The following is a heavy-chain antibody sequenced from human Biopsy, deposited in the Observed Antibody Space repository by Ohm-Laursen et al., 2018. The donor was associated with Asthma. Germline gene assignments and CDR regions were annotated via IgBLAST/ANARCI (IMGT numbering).Heavy chain of an antibody. CDR3: ARQVKSTVFGVSYKKFDF. V-gene: IGHV3-11*04. Sequence: SLRLSCAASGFTVSDYHMSWIRQTPGRGLEWISYIGSRITDAIYYADSVQGRFTISRDNSKNTLYLQMHSLKIEDTAVYFCARQVKSTVFGVSYKKFDFWGQGTLVAVSS. D-gene: IGHD3-3*01. J-gene: IGHJ4*02. CDR1: GFTVSDYH. CDR2: IGSRITDAI.